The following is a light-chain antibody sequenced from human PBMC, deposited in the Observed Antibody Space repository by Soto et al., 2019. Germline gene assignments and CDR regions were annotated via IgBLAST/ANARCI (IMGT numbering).Light chain of an antibody. CDR3: QQHSWYCT. V-gene: IGKV1-5*01. CDR2: DAS. J-gene: IGKJ1*01. Sequence: DIQMSQSPSTLSASVGDRVTIACRASQSISSWLAWYQQKPGQAPKVLIYDASRAEGGVPTTFSGSAAGTEITLTISSPHPDDFTAYYAQQHSWYCTFGQGTELEI. CDR1: QSISSW.